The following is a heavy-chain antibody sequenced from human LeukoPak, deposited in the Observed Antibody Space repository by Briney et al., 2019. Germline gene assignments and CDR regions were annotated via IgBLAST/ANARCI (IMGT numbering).Heavy chain of an antibody. CDR2: MNPNSGNT. J-gene: IGHJ6*03. V-gene: IGHV1-8*01. Sequence: ASVKVSCKASGYTFTSYDINWVRQATGQGLEWMGWMNPNSGNTGYAQKFQGRVTMTRSTSISTAYMELSSLRSEDTAVYYYARGRGIAYGSGSPYYYYYMDVWGKGTTVTVSS. CDR3: ARGRGIAYGSGSPYYYYYMDV. CDR1: GYTFTSYD. D-gene: IGHD3-10*01.